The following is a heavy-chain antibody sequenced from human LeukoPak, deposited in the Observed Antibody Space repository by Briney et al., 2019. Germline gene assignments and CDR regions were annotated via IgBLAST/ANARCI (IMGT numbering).Heavy chain of an antibody. CDR2: IYYTGST. J-gene: IGHJ4*02. CDR1: GGSISNYY. Sequence: PSETLSLTCTVSGGSISNYYWTWIRQPPGKGLEWIGYIYYTGSTNYNPSLKSRVTISVDTSKNQFSLKLSSVTAADTAVYHCARTAYYYDSSGYSLDYWGQGTLVTVSS. CDR3: ARTAYYYDSSGYSLDY. D-gene: IGHD3-22*01. V-gene: IGHV4-59*08.